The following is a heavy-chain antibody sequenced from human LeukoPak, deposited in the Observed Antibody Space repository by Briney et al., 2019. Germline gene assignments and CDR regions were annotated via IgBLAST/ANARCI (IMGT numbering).Heavy chain of an antibody. CDR1: GGSFSGYY. Sequence: SETLSLTCAVYGGSFSGYYWSWIRQPPGKGLEWIGEINHSGSTNYNPSLKSRVTISVDTSKNQFSLKLSSVTAADTAVYYCARDDRNQQLVPDYWGQGTLVTVSS. D-gene: IGHD6-13*01. J-gene: IGHJ4*02. CDR3: ARDDRNQQLVPDY. CDR2: INHSGST. V-gene: IGHV4-34*01.